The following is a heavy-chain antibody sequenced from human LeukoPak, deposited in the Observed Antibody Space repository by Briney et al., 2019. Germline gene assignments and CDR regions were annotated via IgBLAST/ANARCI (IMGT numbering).Heavy chain of an antibody. J-gene: IGHJ4*02. CDR3: ARDCSDTGCYNTAFDY. CDR1: GFTFSNNW. Sequence: GGSLRLSCAASGFTFSNNWMHWVRQAPGKGLVWVSRISRDGSSTSYADSVKGRFTISRDNAKNTLYLQMNTLRAEDAAVYYCARDCSDTGCYNTAFDYWGQGTLVTVSS. V-gene: IGHV3-74*01. CDR2: ISRDGSST. D-gene: IGHD2-2*02.